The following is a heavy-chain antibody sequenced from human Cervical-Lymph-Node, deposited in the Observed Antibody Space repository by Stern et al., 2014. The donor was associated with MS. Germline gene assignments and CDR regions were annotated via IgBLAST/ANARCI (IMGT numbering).Heavy chain of an antibody. CDR3: ARDRDEGSGPFDY. CDR2: ISYDGSNK. V-gene: IGHV3-30-3*01. CDR1: GFTFSSYA. J-gene: IGHJ4*02. Sequence: VQLVQSGGGVVQPGRSLRLSCAASGFTFSSYAMHWVRQAPGKGLDWVAVISYDGSNKYYADSVQGRFTISRDNSNNTLYLQMNSLRGEDTAVYYCARDRDEGSGPFDYWGQGTLVTVSS. D-gene: IGHD5-24*01.